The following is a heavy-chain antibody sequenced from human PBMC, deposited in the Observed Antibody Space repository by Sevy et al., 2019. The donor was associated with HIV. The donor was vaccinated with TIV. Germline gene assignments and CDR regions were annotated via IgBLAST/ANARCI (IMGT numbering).Heavy chain of an antibody. CDR2: IIPIFGTP. V-gene: IGHV1-69*13. CDR1: GDTFSTYG. D-gene: IGHD7-27*01. J-gene: IGHJ3*02. Sequence: ASVKVSCKASGDTFSTYGLSWVRQAPGQGLEWMGGIIPIFGTPNYAQKFQGRVTITADESASTAYMERSSLRSEDTALYYCAREGGVATTGDNDAFDIWGHGTLVTVSS. CDR3: AREGGVATTGDNDAFDI.